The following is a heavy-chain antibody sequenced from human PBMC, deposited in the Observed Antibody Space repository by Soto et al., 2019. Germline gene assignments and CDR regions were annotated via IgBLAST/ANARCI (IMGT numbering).Heavy chain of an antibody. D-gene: IGHD6-13*01. CDR2: INPNSGGT. V-gene: IGHV1-2*04. CDR3: ARDRGAAAGNYYYYYGMDV. Sequence: ASVKVSCKASGYTFTGYYMHWVRQAPGQGLEWMGWINPNSGGTNYAQKFQGWVTMTRDTSISTAYMELSRLRSDDTAVYYCARDRGAAAGNYYYYYGMDVWGQGTTVTVSS. CDR1: GYTFTGYY. J-gene: IGHJ6*02.